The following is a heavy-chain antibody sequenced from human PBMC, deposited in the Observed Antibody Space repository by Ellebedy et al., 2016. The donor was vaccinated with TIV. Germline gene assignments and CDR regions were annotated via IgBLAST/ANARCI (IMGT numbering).Heavy chain of an antibody. D-gene: IGHD3-9*01. J-gene: IGHJ4*02. CDR2: ISAYNGNT. CDR1: GYTFTSYG. V-gene: IGHV1-18*01. Sequence: ASVKVSCXASGYTFTSYGISWVRQAPGQGLEWMGWISAYNGNTNYAQKLQGRVTMTTDTSTSTAYMELRSLRSDDTAVYYCASTDILTGRRYFDYWGQGTLVTASS. CDR3: ASTDILTGRRYFDY.